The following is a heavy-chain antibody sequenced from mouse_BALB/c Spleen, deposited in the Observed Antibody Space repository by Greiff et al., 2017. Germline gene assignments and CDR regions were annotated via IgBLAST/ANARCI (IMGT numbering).Heavy chain of an antibody. D-gene: IGHD2-1*01. J-gene: IGHJ3*01. V-gene: IGHV1-80*01. CDR1: GYAFSSYW. Sequence: QVQLQQSGAELVRPGSSVKISCKASGYAFSSYWMNWVKQRPGQGLEWIGQIYPGDGDTNYNGKFKGKATLTADKSSSTAYMQLSSLTSEDSAVYFCARRGLLEKDSFAYWGQGTLVTVSA. CDR3: ARRGLLEKDSFAY. CDR2: IYPGDGDT.